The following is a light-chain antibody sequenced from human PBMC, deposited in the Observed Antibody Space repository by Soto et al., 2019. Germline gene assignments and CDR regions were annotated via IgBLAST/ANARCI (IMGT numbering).Light chain of an antibody. CDR1: QSISSY. J-gene: IGKJ4*01. Sequence: EIGVTQSPATLYLSPGERATLSCRASQSISSYLAWYQQKPGQAPRLLIYDASNRATGIPARFSGSGSGTDFTLTISSLEPEDFAVYYCQQRSTWPLTFGGETEVEIK. CDR3: QQRSTWPLT. CDR2: DAS. V-gene: IGKV3-11*01.